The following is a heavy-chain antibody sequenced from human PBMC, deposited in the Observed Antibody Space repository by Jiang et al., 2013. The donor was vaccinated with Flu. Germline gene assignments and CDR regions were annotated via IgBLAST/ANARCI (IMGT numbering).Heavy chain of an antibody. D-gene: IGHD4-17*01. Sequence: GLVKPSETLSLTCGIHGGSFSDFSWSWIRQPPGKGLEWIGEITHSGKTNYNPSLKSRVIISVDMSKNQFSLKMRSVTAADTAVYYCARLRNYGDYPWFDPWGQGTLVTVSS. CDR3: ARLRNYGDYPWFDP. CDR2: ITHSGKT. J-gene: IGHJ5*02. CDR1: GGSFSDFS. V-gene: IGHV4-34*01.